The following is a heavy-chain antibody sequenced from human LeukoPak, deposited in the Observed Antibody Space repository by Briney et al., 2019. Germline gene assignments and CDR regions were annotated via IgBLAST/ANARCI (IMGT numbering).Heavy chain of an antibody. CDR1: GGSISSSSYY. V-gene: IGHV4-39*01. D-gene: IGHD4-17*01. CDR2: IYYSGST. Sequence: SVTLSLTCTVSGGSISSSSYYWGCIRQPPGRGVEWIRSIYYSGSTSYNPSLKSRVTISVETSKNQFSLKLSSVTAADTAFYYCARNHTHEGYGYYFDYWGQGTLVTVSS. J-gene: IGHJ4*02. CDR3: ARNHTHEGYGYYFDY.